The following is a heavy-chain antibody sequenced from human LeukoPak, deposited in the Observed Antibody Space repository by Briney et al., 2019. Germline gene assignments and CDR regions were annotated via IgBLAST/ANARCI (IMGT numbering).Heavy chain of an antibody. CDR3: ARGGVQLWLRAFDY. J-gene: IGHJ4*02. V-gene: IGHV4-31*03. Sequence: SETLSLTCTVSGGSISSGSYYWSWIRQHPGKGLEWIGYIYYSGSTYYNPSLKSRVTISVDTSKNQFSLKLSSVTAADTAVYYCARGGVQLWLRAFDYWGQGTLVTVSS. CDR2: IYYSGST. D-gene: IGHD5-18*01. CDR1: GGSISSGSYY.